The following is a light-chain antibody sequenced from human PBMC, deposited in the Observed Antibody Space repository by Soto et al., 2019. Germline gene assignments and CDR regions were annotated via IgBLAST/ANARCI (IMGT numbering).Light chain of an antibody. J-gene: IGKJ2*01. CDR2: FGS. CDR3: MQTLQTPYT. CDR1: QSLLHSNAYNY. V-gene: IGKV2-28*01. Sequence: DIAMTQSPLSLPVTPGEPASISCRSSQSLLHSNAYNYLDWYLQKPGQAPQLLVYFGSNRASGVPDRFSGSWSGTDCTLRISRVEAEDVGVYYCMQTLQTPYTFGQGTELEIK.